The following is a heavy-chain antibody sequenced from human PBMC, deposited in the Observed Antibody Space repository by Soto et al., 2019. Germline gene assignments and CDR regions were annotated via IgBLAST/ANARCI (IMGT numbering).Heavy chain of an antibody. CDR2: ISGNGANT. Sequence: PGGSLRLSCAASGFTFINYAVTWVRQAPGEGLEWVSTISGNGANTHYADSVKGRFSISRDNSKNTLYIQMNSLRADDTAVYYCAKDYGSSRYFFDYWGQGALVTVSS. CDR1: GFTFINYA. J-gene: IGHJ4*02. V-gene: IGHV3-23*01. D-gene: IGHD6-19*01. CDR3: AKDYGSSRYFFDY.